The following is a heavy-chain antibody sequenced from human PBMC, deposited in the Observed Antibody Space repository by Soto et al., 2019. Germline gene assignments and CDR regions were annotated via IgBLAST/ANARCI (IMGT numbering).Heavy chain of an antibody. Sequence: GASVKVSCKASGGTFSSYAISWVRQAPGQGLEWMGGIIPIFGTANYAQKFQGRVTITADESTSTACMELSSLRSEDTAVYYCARAYDFWSGSTSPIYYYYGMDVWGQGTTVTVSS. J-gene: IGHJ6*02. CDR2: IIPIFGTA. V-gene: IGHV1-69*13. CDR3: ARAYDFWSGSTSPIYYYYGMDV. D-gene: IGHD3-3*01. CDR1: GGTFSSYA.